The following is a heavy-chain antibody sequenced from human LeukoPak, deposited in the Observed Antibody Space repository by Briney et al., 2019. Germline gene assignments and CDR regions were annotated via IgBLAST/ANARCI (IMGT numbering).Heavy chain of an antibody. D-gene: IGHD1-26*01. CDR1: GGSISPYY. J-gene: IGHJ4*02. CDR3: ARHQGSTTYDF. Sequence: SETLSLTCSISGGSISPYYWSWIRQPPGKGLEWVGFISYSGSTHYNASLMSRVTISVDVSKNQISLRLNSVTAADTAFYGCARHQGSTTYDFWGQGILVTVSS. V-gene: IGHV4-59*08. CDR2: ISYSGST.